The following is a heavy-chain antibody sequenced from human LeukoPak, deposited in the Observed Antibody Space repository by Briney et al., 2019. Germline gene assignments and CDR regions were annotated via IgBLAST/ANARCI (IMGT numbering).Heavy chain of an antibody. CDR2: TYYRSKWYN. D-gene: IGHD2-21*01. CDR3: ARSSIVVVIASPYYFDY. CDR1: GDSVSSNTAA. J-gene: IGHJ4*02. V-gene: IGHV6-1*01. Sequence: SQTLSLTCAISGDSVSSNTAAWTWIRQSPSRGLEWLGRTYYRSKWYNDYEVSVKSRITINPDTSKNQFSLQLNSVTPEDTAVYYCARSSIVVVIASPYYFDYWGQGTLVTVSS.